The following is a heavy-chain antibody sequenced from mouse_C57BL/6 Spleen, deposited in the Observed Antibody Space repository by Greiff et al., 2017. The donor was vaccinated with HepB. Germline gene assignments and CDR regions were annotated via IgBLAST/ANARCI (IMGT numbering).Heavy chain of an antibody. D-gene: IGHD4-1*02. Sequence: EVQLVESGGGLVKPGGSLKLSCAASGFTFSDYGMHWVRQAPEKGLEWVAYISSGSSTIYYADTVKGRFTISRDNAKNILFLQMTSLRSEDTAMYYCASQLVRRAMDYWGQGTSVTVAS. V-gene: IGHV5-17*01. CDR2: ISSGSSTI. J-gene: IGHJ4*01. CDR1: GFTFSDYG. CDR3: ASQLVRRAMDY.